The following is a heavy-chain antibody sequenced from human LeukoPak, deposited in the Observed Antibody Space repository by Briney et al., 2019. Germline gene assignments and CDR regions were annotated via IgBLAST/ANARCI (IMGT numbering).Heavy chain of an antibody. V-gene: IGHV5-51*01. Sequence: PGESLKISCKGSGYSFTNYWIGWVRQMPGKGLEWMGIISPGDSDTRYSPSFQGQVTISVDKSISTAYLQWNTLKASDTAMYYCARQEIVAGASLFDYWGQGTLVTVSS. CDR3: ARQEIVAGASLFDY. CDR2: ISPGDSDT. J-gene: IGHJ4*02. CDR1: GYSFTNYW. D-gene: IGHD1-26*01.